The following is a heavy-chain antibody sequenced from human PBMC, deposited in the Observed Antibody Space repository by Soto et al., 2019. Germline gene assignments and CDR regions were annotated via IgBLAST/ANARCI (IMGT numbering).Heavy chain of an antibody. CDR1: RRSISSGGYY. CDR3: ARVRSIFGVVVDWFDP. CDR2: IYYSGST. D-gene: IGHD3-3*01. Sequence: SETLSLTCTVARRSISSGGYYWSWIRQHPGKGLEWIGYIYYSGSTYYNPSLKSRVTISVDTSKNQFSLKLSSVTAADTAVYYCARVRSIFGVVVDWFDPWGQGTLVTVSS. J-gene: IGHJ5*02. V-gene: IGHV4-31*03.